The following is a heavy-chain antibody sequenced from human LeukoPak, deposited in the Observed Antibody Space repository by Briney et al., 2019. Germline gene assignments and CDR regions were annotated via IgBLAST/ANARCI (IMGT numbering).Heavy chain of an antibody. Sequence: PSETLSLTCAVSGYSISSGYYWGWIRQPPGKGLEWIGSIYHSGSTYYNPSLKSRVTISVDTSKNQFSLKLSSVTAADTAVYYYARSPGDYWGQGTLVTVSS. CDR2: IYHSGST. CDR1: GYSISSGYY. CDR3: ARSPGDY. V-gene: IGHV4-38-2*01. J-gene: IGHJ4*02.